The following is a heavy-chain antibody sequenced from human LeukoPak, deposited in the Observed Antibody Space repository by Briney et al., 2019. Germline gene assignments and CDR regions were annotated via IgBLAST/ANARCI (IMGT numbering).Heavy chain of an antibody. CDR1: GGSFSGYY. J-gene: IGHJ4*02. D-gene: IGHD6-13*01. Sequence: SETLSLTCAVYGGSFSGYYWSWIRQPPGKGLEWIGEINHSGSTNYNPSHKSRVTISVDTSKNQFSLKLSSVTAADTAVYYCAIGHIAAAGTSWGQGTLVTVSS. V-gene: IGHV4-34*01. CDR3: AIGHIAAAGTS. CDR2: INHSGST.